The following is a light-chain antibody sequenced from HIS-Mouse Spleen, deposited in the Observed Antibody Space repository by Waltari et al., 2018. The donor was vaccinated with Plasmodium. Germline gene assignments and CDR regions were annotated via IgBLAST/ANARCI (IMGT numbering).Light chain of an antibody. CDR3: SSYAGSNNLV. V-gene: IGLV2-8*01. Sequence: QSALTQPPSASGSPGQSVTISCTGTSSDVGGYNYVSWYQQHPGKAPKRMIYEFSKRPSGVPERFSGSKSGNTASPTVSGLQAEDEADYYCSSYAGSNNLVFGGGTKLTVL. J-gene: IGLJ2*01. CDR1: SSDVGGYNY. CDR2: EFS.